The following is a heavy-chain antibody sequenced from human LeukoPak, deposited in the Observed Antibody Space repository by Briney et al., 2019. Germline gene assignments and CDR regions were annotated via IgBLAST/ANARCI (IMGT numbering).Heavy chain of an antibody. CDR1: GYTLTGDG. D-gene: IGHD2-2*01. Sequence: ASVKVSCKASGYTLTGDGMNWVRQAPGQGLQWMGWINTNTGNPTYAQGFTGRVVFSLDTSVSTAYLQISSLKAEDTAVYYCARALPGSYSTKCYGLDYWGKGTLVTVFS. CDR3: ARALPGSYSTKCYGLDY. CDR2: INTNTGNP. J-gene: IGHJ4*02. V-gene: IGHV7-4-1*02.